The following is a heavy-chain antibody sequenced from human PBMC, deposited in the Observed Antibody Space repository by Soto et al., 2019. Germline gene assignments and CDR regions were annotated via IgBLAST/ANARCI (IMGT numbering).Heavy chain of an antibody. CDR1: GGSISSGGYS. CDR2: IYHSGST. CDR3: ARAVGGVVSNWFDP. Sequence: QLQLQESGSGLVKPSQTLSLTCAVSGGSISSGGYSCSWIRQPPGKGLEWIGYIYHSGSTYYNPSLKSRVTISVDRSKNQFSLKLSSVTAADTAVYYCARAVGGVVSNWFDPWGQGTLVTVSS. D-gene: IGHD3-3*01. J-gene: IGHJ5*02. V-gene: IGHV4-30-2*01.